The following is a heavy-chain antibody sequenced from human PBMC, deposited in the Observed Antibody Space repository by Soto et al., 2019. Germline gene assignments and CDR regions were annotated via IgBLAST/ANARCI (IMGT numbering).Heavy chain of an antibody. V-gene: IGHV3-48*01. CDR3: VGEVGFQLIY. Sequence: EVQLVESGGGLVQPGGSLRLSCAASGFTFSPHSMNWVRQAPGKGLEWISYITSSSVTMYADSVKGRFTISRDNAKNSLYLQMNSLRAEDTAVYFCVGEVGFQLIYWGQGTLVTVSS. CDR1: GFTFSPHS. D-gene: IGHD2-2*01. CDR2: ITSSSVTM. J-gene: IGHJ4*02.